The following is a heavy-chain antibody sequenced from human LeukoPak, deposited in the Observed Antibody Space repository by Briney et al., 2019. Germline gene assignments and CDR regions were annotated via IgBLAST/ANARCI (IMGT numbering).Heavy chain of an antibody. D-gene: IGHD3/OR15-3a*01. J-gene: IGHJ4*02. Sequence: RASVKVSCKASGYTFTGKFIHWVRQAPGQGLEWMGWIDPISGGTDYAQKFRGRVTMTRDTSTSTAYMDLSSLISDDTAVYYCARDREGLAYFDYWGQGTLVTVSS. V-gene: IGHV1-2*02. CDR3: ARDREGLAYFDY. CDR1: GYTFTGKF. CDR2: IDPISGGT.